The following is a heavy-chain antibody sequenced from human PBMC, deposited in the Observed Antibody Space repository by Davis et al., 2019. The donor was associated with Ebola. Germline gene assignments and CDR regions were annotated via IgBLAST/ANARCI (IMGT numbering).Heavy chain of an antibody. CDR1: GFTFSSYW. D-gene: IGHD2-21*02. V-gene: IGHV3-23*01. J-gene: IGHJ1*01. CDR2: ISASGGGT. CDR3: AKAGAVTAPGLYFQH. Sequence: PGGSLRLSCAASGFTFSSYWMSWVRQAPGKGLEWVSAISASGGGTYYADSVKGRFTISRDNSKNTLDLQMNSLRAEDTAVYYCAKAGAVTAPGLYFQHWGQGTLVTVSS.